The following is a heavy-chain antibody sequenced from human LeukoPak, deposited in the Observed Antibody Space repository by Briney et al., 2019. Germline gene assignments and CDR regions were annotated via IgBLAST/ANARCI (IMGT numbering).Heavy chain of an antibody. CDR3: ARTEDGYNNFDY. CDR1: GGSISSGGYY. D-gene: IGHD5-24*01. Sequence: SETLSLTCTVSGGSISSGGYYWSWIRQHPGKGLEWIGYIFYSGSTNYNPSLKSRVTMSVDTSNNQFSLKLSSVTAADTAVYYCARTEDGYNNFDYWGQGTLVTVSS. CDR2: IFYSGST. J-gene: IGHJ4*02. V-gene: IGHV4-61*08.